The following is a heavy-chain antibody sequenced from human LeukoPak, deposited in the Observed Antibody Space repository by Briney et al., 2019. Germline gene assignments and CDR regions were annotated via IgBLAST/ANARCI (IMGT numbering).Heavy chain of an antibody. Sequence: GSLRLSCAASGFTFSNYAMSWVRQAPGKGLEWVSAISGSGGSTYHADSVKGRFTISRDNSKNTLYLQMNSLRAEDTAVYYCAKDAKYSSGTNWFDPWGQGTLVTVSS. V-gene: IGHV3-23*01. CDR1: GFTFSNYA. CDR3: AKDAKYSSGTNWFDP. D-gene: IGHD6-19*01. CDR2: ISGSGGST. J-gene: IGHJ5*02.